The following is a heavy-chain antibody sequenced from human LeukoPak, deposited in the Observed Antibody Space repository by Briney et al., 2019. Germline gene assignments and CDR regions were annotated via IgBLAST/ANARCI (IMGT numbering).Heavy chain of an antibody. CDR1: GFTFSSYP. J-gene: IGHJ4*02. CDR2: INNYGDST. Sequence: GGSLRLSCSASGFTFSSYPMHWVRQAPGKGLEYVSAINNYGDSTYYADSVKGRFTISRDNSKNTLYLQMSSLRAEDTAVYSCVKPNLAVAGKRYFDSWGQGTLVTVSS. V-gene: IGHV3-64D*06. D-gene: IGHD6-19*01. CDR3: VKPNLAVAGKRYFDS.